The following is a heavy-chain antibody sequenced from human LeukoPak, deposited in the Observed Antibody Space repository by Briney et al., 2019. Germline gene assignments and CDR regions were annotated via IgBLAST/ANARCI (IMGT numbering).Heavy chain of an antibody. V-gene: IGHV3-21*04. D-gene: IGHD3-10*01. CDR1: GFTFSSYS. CDR3: AKSPSITMVRGVIPFDY. Sequence: GGSLRLSCAASGFTFSSYSMNWVRQAPGKGLEWVSSISSSSSYIYYADSVKGRFTISRDNAKNSLYLQMNSLRAEDTAVYYCAKSPSITMVRGVIPFDYWGQGTLVTVSS. J-gene: IGHJ4*01. CDR2: ISSSSSYI.